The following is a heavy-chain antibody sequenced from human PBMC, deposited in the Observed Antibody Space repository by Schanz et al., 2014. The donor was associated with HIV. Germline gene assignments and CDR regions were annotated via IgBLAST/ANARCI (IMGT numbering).Heavy chain of an antibody. CDR1: EFTFSSYG. Sequence: VQLVESGEGLVKPGGSLRLSCAASEFTFSSYGMHWVRQAPGKGLEWLATIWFDGSHIYFGDSGKGRFTISRDNSQNPIYLQMNSLRAEDTAVYYCARGGGQFDYYESSGYGNWFDSWGQGTLVTVSS. D-gene: IGHD3-22*01. CDR2: IWFDGSHI. J-gene: IGHJ5*01. CDR3: ARGGGQFDYYESSGYGNWFDS. V-gene: IGHV3-33*01.